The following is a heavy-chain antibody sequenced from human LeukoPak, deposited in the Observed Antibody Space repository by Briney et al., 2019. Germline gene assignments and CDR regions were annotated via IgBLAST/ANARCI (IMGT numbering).Heavy chain of an antibody. Sequence: PGGSLRLSCVAYGLNFDDSAMHWVRQAPGKGLEWVSLISADGGSTFSADSVKGRFSISRDNSKNSLYLQMNSLRSEDTAMYYCAKESVKFDYWGQGTLVAVSS. CDR3: AKESVKFDY. J-gene: IGHJ4*02. CDR1: GLNFDDSA. V-gene: IGHV3-43*02. D-gene: IGHD4-11*01. CDR2: ISADGGST.